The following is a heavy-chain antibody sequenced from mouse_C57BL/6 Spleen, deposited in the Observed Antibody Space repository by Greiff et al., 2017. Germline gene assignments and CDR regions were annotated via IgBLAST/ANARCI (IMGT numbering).Heavy chain of an antibody. Sequence: QVQLQQPGAELVKPGASVKMSCKASGYTFTSYWITWVKQRPGQGLEWIGDIYPGSGSTNSNEKFKSKATLTVDTSSSTAYMQLSSLTSEDSAVYYCARGGDYAMDDWGQGTSVTVSS. J-gene: IGHJ4*01. V-gene: IGHV1-55*01. CDR3: ARGGDYAMDD. CDR1: GYTFTSYW. CDR2: IYPGSGST.